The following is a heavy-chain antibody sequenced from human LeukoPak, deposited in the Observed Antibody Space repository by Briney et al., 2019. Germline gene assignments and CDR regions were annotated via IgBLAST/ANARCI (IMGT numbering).Heavy chain of an antibody. Sequence: GSLRLSCAASGFTFSSYAMSWVRQAPGKGLEWVSAFSATDGSARYAESVKGRFTISRDNSKNSLYLQMNSLRDEDTAVYYCAKARIAAAGTGAFDVWGQGTMVTVSS. V-gene: IGHV3-23*01. CDR3: AKARIAAAGTGAFDV. J-gene: IGHJ3*01. D-gene: IGHD6-13*01. CDR2: FSATDGSA. CDR1: GFTFSSYA.